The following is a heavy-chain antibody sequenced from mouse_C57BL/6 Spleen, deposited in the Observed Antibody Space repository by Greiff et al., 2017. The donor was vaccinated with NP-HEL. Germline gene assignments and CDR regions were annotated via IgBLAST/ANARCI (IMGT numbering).Heavy chain of an antibody. CDR1: GYSFTGYY. CDR2: INPSTGGT. CDR3: ARSSLLLRFAY. D-gene: IGHD1-1*01. J-gene: IGHJ3*01. V-gene: IGHV1-42*01. Sequence: EVQLQQSGPELVKPGASVKISCKASGYSFTGYYMNWVKQSPEKSLEWIGEINPSTGGTTYNQKFKAKATLTVDKSSSTAYMQLKSLTSEDSAVYYCARSSLLLRFAYWGQGTLVTVSA.